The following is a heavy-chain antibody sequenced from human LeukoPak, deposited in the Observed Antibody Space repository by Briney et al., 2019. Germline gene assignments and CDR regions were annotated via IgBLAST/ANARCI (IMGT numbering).Heavy chain of an antibody. CDR1: GGSITTTSYY. V-gene: IGHV4-39*07. J-gene: IGHJ2*01. D-gene: IGHD6-19*01. CDR2: IFYTGST. CDR3: ASPAVAGTRYFDL. Sequence: SETLSLTCTVSGGSITTTSYYWGWIRQPPGKGLEWIGNIFYTGSTFYNPSLQSRVTISVDTSRNQFSLKLSSVTAADTAVYYCASPAVAGTRYFDLWGRGTLVTVSS.